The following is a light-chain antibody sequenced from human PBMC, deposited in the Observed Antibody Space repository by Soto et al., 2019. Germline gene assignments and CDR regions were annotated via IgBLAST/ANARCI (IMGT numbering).Light chain of an antibody. CDR3: QQSSEATWT. J-gene: IGKJ1*01. CDR2: AAS. Sequence: DIQMTQSPSSLSASVGDRVTITCRASQSISSYLNWYRQKPGKAPKLLIYAASSLQSGVPSRFSGSGSGTDFTLTISSLQPEDFATYYCQQSSEATWTFGQGTKVDIK. V-gene: IGKV1-39*01. CDR1: QSISSY.